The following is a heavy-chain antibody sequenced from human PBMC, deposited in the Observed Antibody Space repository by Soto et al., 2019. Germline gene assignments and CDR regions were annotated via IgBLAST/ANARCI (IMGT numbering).Heavy chain of an antibody. V-gene: IGHV3-43*01. Sequence: PGGSLRLSCAGSGFIFDDYTMHWVRQAPGKGLEWVALIKCDGSQTDYADSVKGRFTISRDNSKNTLYLQMNSLRAEDTAVYYCAGEVEIAAAAPTSGAVAGTSWPYYYGMDVWGQGTTDPVS. D-gene: IGHD6-19*01. CDR3: AGEVEIAAAAPTSGAVAGTSWPYYYGMDV. J-gene: IGHJ6*02. CDR1: GFIFDDYT. CDR2: IKCDGSQT.